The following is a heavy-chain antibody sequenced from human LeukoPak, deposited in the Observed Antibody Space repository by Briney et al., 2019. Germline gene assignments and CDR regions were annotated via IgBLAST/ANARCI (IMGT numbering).Heavy chain of an antibody. V-gene: IGHV4-39*07. CDR1: GGSISSDSCY. D-gene: IGHD2-2*01. CDR2: IYHSGNT. Sequence: PSETLSLTCTVTGGSISSDSCYWGWIRQPPGKGLEWIGSIYHSGNTYYNPSLKSRVTISIDRSKNQFSLKLTSVTAADTAVYYCARDMSWSRWYALDSWGQGILVTVSS. CDR3: ARDMSWSRWYALDS. J-gene: IGHJ4*02.